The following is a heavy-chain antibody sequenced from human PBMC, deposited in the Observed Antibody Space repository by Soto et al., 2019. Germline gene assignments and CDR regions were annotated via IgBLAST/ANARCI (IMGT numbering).Heavy chain of an antibody. CDR2: INPSGGST. J-gene: IGHJ5*02. Sequence: ASVKVSCKASGYTFTSYYMHWVRQAPGQGLEWMGIINPSGGSTSYAQKFQGRVTMTRDTSTSTVYMELSSLRSEDTAVYYCARGTSGSITIFGVAPNWFDPWGQGTLVTVSS. V-gene: IGHV1-46*03. CDR3: ARGTSGSITIFGVAPNWFDP. CDR1: GYTFTSYY. D-gene: IGHD3-3*01.